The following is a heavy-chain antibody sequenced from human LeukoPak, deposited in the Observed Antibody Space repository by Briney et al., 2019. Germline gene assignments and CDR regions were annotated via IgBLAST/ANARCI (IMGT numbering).Heavy chain of an antibody. CDR3: ARESLYDFWSGLNWFDP. D-gene: IGHD3-3*01. CDR2: IYTSGST. J-gene: IGHJ5*02. CDR1: GGSISSYY. Sequence: PSETLSLTCTVSGGSISSYYWSWIRQPAGKGLEWIGRIYTSGSTNYNPSLKSRVTMSVDTSKNQFSLKLSSVTAADTAVYYCARESLYDFWSGLNWFDPWGQGTLVTVSS. V-gene: IGHV4-4*07.